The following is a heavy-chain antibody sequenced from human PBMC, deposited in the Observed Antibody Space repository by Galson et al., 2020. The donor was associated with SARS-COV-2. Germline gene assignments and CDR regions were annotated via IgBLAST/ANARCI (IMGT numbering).Heavy chain of an antibody. J-gene: IGHJ4*02. Sequence: GESLKISCAASGFTFRTYSMNWFRQAPGKGLEWGSYISSSRSTIYYADSGRGRFTISRDDAKCSLYLRMNSLSAAETAGYYCGREGLGSTYYLDYWGQGTLVTVSS. D-gene: IGHD6-13*01. CDR1: GFTFRTYS. V-gene: IGHV3-48*04. CDR3: GREGLGSTYYLDY. CDR2: ISSSRSTI.